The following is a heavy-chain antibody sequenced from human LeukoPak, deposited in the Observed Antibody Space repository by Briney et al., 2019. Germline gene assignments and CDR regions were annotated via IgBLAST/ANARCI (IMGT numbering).Heavy chain of an antibody. Sequence: SETLSLTCTVSGDSISSDYWSWIRQPPGKGLEWIGFINNRGSTSYNPSLKSRVTISRDMSKNQFALKLSSVSAADTAVYYCARYRDGDRDISLDIWGQGTLVTVSS. CDR1: GDSISSDY. V-gene: IGHV4-59*08. CDR2: INNRGST. D-gene: IGHD4-17*01. J-gene: IGHJ4*02. CDR3: ARYRDGDRDISLDI.